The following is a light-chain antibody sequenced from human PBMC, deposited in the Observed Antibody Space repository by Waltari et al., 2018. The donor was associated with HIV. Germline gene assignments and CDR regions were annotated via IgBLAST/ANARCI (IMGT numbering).Light chain of an antibody. V-gene: IGLV1-44*01. CDR1: RPNVRSNN. CDR3: ATWDADLDGPV. CDR2: NTD. Sequence: QSVLTQPPSASGTPGQRITISCSASRPNVRSNNVYLSQHIPRTAPKLVIYNTDQRPSGVPALFSGSKSGTSASLSSSGLQSGDEAHYYCATWDADLDGPVFGGGTKVTVL. J-gene: IGLJ3*02.